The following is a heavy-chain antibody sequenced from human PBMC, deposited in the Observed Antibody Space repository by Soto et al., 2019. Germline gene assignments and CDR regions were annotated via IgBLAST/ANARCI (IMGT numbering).Heavy chain of an antibody. J-gene: IGHJ6*02. D-gene: IGHD5-18*01. CDR1: GGSISSSNW. V-gene: IGHV4-4*02. CDR3: ARNVRVETSMGGYYYYTMDV. Sequence: QVQLQESGPGLVKPSGTLFLTCAVSGGSISSSNWWSCVRQPPGKGLEWIGEIYHGGSTNYNPSLKSRVNISVDKSTNQFSLKLRSVTAADTAVYYCARNVRVETSMGGYYYYTMDVWGQGTTVTVSS. CDR2: IYHGGST.